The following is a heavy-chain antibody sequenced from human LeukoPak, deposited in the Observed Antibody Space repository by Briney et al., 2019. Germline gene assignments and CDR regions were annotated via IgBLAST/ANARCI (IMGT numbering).Heavy chain of an antibody. Sequence: SETLSLTCTVSDGSISSYYWSWIRQPAGKGLEWIGRIYTSGSTNYNPSLKSRVTMSVDTSKNQFSLKLSSVTAADTAVYYCARERNDYYDSSGYLDYWGQGTLVTVSS. D-gene: IGHD3-22*01. CDR3: ARERNDYYDSSGYLDY. CDR1: DGSISSYY. V-gene: IGHV4-4*07. J-gene: IGHJ4*02. CDR2: IYTSGST.